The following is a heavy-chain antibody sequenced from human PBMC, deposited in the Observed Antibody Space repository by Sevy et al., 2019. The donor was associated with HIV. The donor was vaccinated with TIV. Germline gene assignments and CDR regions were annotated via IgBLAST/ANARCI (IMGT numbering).Heavy chain of an antibody. CDR3: ARESPVDTXMTRYGMXV. Sequence: SETLSLTCTVSGGSISSYYWSWIRQPPGKGLEWIGYIYYSGSTNYNPSLKSRVTISVDTSKNQFSLKLSSVTAADTAVYYCARESPVDTXMTRYGMXVWGQGTTVTVSS. CDR2: IYYSGST. V-gene: IGHV4-59*13. J-gene: IGHJ6*02. D-gene: IGHD5-18*01. CDR1: GGSISSYY.